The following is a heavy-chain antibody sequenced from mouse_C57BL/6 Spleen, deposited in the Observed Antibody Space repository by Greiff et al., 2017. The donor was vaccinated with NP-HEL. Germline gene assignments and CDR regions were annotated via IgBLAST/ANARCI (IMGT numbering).Heavy chain of an antibody. CDR2: IHPNSGST. V-gene: IGHV1-64*01. CDR1: GYTFTSYW. CDR3: ARRGTDYAMGY. J-gene: IGHJ4*01. Sequence: QVHVKQPGAELVKPGASVKLSCKASGYTFTSYWMHWVKQRPGQGLEWIGMIHPNSGSTNYNEKFKSKATLTVDKSSSTAYMQLSSLTSEDSAVYYCARRGTDYAMGYWGQRTSVTVSS. D-gene: IGHD4-1*01.